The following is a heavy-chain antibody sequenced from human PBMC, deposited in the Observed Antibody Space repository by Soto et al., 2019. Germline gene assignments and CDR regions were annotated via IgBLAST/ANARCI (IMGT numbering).Heavy chain of an antibody. CDR2: FDPEDGET. D-gene: IGHD6-13*01. V-gene: IGHV1-24*01. Sequence: QVQLVQSGAEVKKPGASVKVSCKVSGYTLTELSMHWVRQAPGKGLEWMGGFDPEDGETIYAQKFQGRVTMTEDTSTGTADMELSSLGSEDTDVYYCATKGRWYVGYYYYGMDVWGQGTTVTVSS. J-gene: IGHJ6*02. CDR1: GYTLTELS. CDR3: ATKGRWYVGYYYYGMDV.